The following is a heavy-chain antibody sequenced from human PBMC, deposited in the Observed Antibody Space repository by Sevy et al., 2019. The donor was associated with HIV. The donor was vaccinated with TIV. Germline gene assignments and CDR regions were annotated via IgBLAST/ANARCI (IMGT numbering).Heavy chain of an antibody. Sequence: GGSLRLSCAXSXXXFSDNYMSWVRQAPGKGLEWVSVIYSGGSTYYADSVKGRFTISRDNSKNTMYLQMNSLRAGDTAXXYCASLSVSYYDDSGYYTTGNAFDIXGQGTTVTVSS. CDR1: XXXFSDNY. D-gene: IGHD3-22*01. CDR2: IYSGGST. CDR3: ASLSVSYYDDSGYYTTGNAFDI. V-gene: IGHV3-53*01. J-gene: IGHJ3*02.